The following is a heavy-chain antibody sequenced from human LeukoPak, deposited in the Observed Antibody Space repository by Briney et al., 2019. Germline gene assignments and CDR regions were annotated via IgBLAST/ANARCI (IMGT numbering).Heavy chain of an antibody. Sequence: PSETLSLTCTVSGGSISSYYWSWIRQPPGKGLEWIGYVYYSGSTNYNPSLKSRVTIPVDTSKNQFSLKLSSVTAADTAVYYCARSELLWFGGVNSGFDYWGQGTLVTVSS. CDR3: ARSELLWFGGVNSGFDY. CDR1: GGSISSYY. CDR2: VYYSGST. J-gene: IGHJ4*02. D-gene: IGHD3-10*01. V-gene: IGHV4-59*01.